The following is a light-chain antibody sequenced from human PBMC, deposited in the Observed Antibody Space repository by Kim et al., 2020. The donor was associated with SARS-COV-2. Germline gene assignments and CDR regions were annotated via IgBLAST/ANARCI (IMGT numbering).Light chain of an antibody. Sequence: QAVVTQEPSLTVSPGGTVTLTCGSSTGAVTSSHYPFWFQRRPGQAPRTVIYDTTKKQSWTPAHFSGSLLGGKAALPLSGAQPEDEADYYCLLTYSGVRVCGGGTRLTVL. CDR3: LLTYSGVRV. CDR1: TGAVTSSHY. V-gene: IGLV7-46*01. J-gene: IGLJ3*02. CDR2: DTT.